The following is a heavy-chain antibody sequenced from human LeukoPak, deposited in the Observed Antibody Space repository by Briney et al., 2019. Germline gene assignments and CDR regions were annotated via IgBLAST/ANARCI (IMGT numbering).Heavy chain of an antibody. CDR2: ISYDGNDK. CDR1: GFTFNTFA. CDR3: ARDPRDSIFGPLDY. Sequence: PGGSLRLSCTVSGFTFNTFAMHWVRQSPGKGLEWVALISYDGNDKYYTDSVKGRFTISRDISKNTVYLQMNSLRPEDTAVYYCARDPRDSIFGPLDYWGQGTLVTVSS. J-gene: IGHJ4*02. D-gene: IGHD3-3*02. V-gene: IGHV3-30*10.